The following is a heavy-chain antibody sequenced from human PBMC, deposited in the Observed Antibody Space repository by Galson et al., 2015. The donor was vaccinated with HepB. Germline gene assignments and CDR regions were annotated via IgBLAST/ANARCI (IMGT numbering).Heavy chain of an antibody. V-gene: IGHV3-30*18. Sequence: SLRLSCASSGFSFSNYAIHWVRQAPGKGLEWMAVISYDGSFRYYSDSVKGRFTVSRDPSRSILYLQMNSLRVDDTAVYYCAKGGPGRIGMMITISLGFDPWGQGTLVIVSS. CDR1: GFSFSNYA. J-gene: IGHJ5*02. CDR3: AKGGPGRIGMMITISLGFDP. CDR2: ISYDGSFR. D-gene: IGHD3-16*01.